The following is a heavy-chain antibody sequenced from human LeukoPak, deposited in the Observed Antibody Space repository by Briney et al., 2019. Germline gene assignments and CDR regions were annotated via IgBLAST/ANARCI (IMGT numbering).Heavy chain of an antibody. CDR2: IYYSGST. D-gene: IGHD6-19*01. V-gene: IGHV4-34*01. Sequence: KPSETLSLTCAVYGGSFSGYYWSWIRQPPGKGLEWIANIYYSGSTYYNPSLKSRVTISVDTSKNQFSLRLNSVTAADTSIYYCARIPTNAVPSAHNGFDIWGQGTMLTVSS. CDR1: GGSFSGYY. J-gene: IGHJ3*02. CDR3: ARIPTNAVPSAHNGFDI.